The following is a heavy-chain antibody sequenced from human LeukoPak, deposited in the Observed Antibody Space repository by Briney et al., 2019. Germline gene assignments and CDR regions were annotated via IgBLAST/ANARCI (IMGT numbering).Heavy chain of an antibody. CDR2: INPNSGGT. D-gene: IGHD2-15*01. Sequence: ASVKVSCKASGYTFTGYYMHWLRQAPGQGLEWMGWINPNSGGTNYAQKFQGRVTMTRDTSISTAYMELSRLRSDDTAVYYCARRRYCSGGSCYYFDYWGQGTLVTVSS. J-gene: IGHJ4*02. V-gene: IGHV1-2*02. CDR3: ARRRYCSGGSCYYFDY. CDR1: GYTFTGYY.